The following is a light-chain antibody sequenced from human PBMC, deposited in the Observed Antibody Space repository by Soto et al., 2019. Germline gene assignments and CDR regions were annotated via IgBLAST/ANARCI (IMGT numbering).Light chain of an antibody. CDR3: SSYTSSSVV. V-gene: IGLV2-14*01. CDR1: SSDVGGYNF. CDR2: EVS. Sequence: QSALTQPPSASGSPGQSVTISCTGTSSDVGGYNFVSWYQQHPGKAPKFMIYEVSNRPSGVSNRFSGSKSGNTASLTISGLQAEDEADYYCSSYTSSSVVFGGGTKLTVL. J-gene: IGLJ2*01.